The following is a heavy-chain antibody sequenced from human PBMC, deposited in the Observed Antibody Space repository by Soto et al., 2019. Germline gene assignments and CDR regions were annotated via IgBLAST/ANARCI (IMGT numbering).Heavy chain of an antibody. CDR1: GGIFSSNA. Sequence: QVQLVQSGAEVKKPGSSVKVSCQASGGIFSSNAISWVRQAPGQGLEWMGGILPIFDTTHYAQKFQGRVTITADEPTSTADTELGSLKSEDTALYCWATGGRGYSSATRAYFEYWGQGTLVTVSS. D-gene: IGHD5-18*01. CDR3: ATGGRGYSSATRAYFEY. V-gene: IGHV1-69*01. J-gene: IGHJ4*02. CDR2: ILPIFDTT.